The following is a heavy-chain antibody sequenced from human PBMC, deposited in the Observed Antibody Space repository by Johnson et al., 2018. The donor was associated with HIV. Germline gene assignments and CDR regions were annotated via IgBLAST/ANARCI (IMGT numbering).Heavy chain of an antibody. CDR3: ARTTLRFLDRGDDAFDI. V-gene: IGHV3-30*04. J-gene: IGHJ3*02. CDR1: GFTFSSYG. CDR2: ISYDGSNK. D-gene: IGHD3-3*01. Sequence: QVQLVESGGGVVQPGRSLRLSCSVSGFTFSSYGMHWVRQAPGKGLEWVTVISYDGSNKYYADSVKGRFTISRDNSKNTMYLQMNSLRAEDTAVYYCARTTLRFLDRGDDAFDIWGQGTRVTVSS.